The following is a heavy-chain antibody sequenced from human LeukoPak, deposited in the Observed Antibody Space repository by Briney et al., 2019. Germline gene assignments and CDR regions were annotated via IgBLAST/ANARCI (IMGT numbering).Heavy chain of an antibody. V-gene: IGHV3-74*01. CDR2: INSDGTST. CDR1: GFTFITYW. Sequence: GGSLRLSCAASGFTFITYWMHWVRHAPGKGLVWVSRINSDGTSTTYADSVKGRFTISRDNAKNTLYLQMNSLRADDTAMYYCARDTGYSNYDYWGQGTLVTVSS. CDR3: ARDTGYSNYDY. D-gene: IGHD4-11*01. J-gene: IGHJ4*02.